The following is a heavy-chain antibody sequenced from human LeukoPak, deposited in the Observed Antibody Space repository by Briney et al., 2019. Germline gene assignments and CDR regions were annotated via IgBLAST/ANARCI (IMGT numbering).Heavy chain of an antibody. CDR2: IDNSGST. CDR3: ARVVCSSGSCSLDY. V-gene: IGHV4-59*01. Sequence: PSETLSLTCTVSGGSISSYYWSWIRQPPGKGLEWIGYIDNSGSTKYNPSLKSRVTISVDTSKNQFSLKLRSVTAADTAAYYCARVVCSSGSCSLDYWGQGTLSPSPQ. J-gene: IGHJ4*02. CDR1: GGSISSYY. D-gene: IGHD2-15*01.